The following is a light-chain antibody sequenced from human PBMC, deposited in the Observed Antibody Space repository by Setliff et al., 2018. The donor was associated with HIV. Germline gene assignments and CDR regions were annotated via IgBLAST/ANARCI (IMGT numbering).Light chain of an antibody. J-gene: IGLJ1*01. CDR1: SSDVGSYNF. Sequence: QSALAQPASVSGSPGQSITLSCTGTSSDVGSYNFVSWYQQHPGRAPKLMIYDVTKRPSGVSDRFSGSKSGNTASLTISGLQTEDEADHYCCSYTSSLTYVFGTGTRSPS. CDR2: DVT. CDR3: CSYTSSLTYV. V-gene: IGLV2-14*03.